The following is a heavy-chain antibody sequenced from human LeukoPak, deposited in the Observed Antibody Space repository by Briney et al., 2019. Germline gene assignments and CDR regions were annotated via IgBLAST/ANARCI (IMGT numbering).Heavy chain of an antibody. CDR2: ISYDGSNK. J-gene: IGHJ4*02. CDR1: GFTFSSYA. Sequence: GGSLRLSCAASGFTFSSYAMHWVCQAPGKGLEWVAVISYDGSNKYYADSVKGRFTISRDNSKNTLYLQMNSLRAEDTAVYYCARDAYYDFWSGSLRYYFDYWGQGTLVTVSS. CDR3: ARDAYYDFWSGSLRYYFDY. V-gene: IGHV3-30-3*01. D-gene: IGHD3-3*01.